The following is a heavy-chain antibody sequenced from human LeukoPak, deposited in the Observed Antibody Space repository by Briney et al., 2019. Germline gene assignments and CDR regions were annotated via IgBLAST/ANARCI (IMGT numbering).Heavy chain of an antibody. V-gene: IGHV3-48*03. D-gene: IGHD2/OR15-2a*01. CDR2: IASGGGANR. CDR1: GFTFSSYE. J-gene: IGHJ6*02. Sequence: GGSLRLSCAASGFTFSSYEMNWVRQAPGKGLEWVSYIASGGGANRFYSESVKGRFTISRDDAKNSLYLHMNSLRAEDTGVYYCARIGTTTRGPAGLDVWGQGTTVTVSS. CDR3: ARIGTTTRGPAGLDV.